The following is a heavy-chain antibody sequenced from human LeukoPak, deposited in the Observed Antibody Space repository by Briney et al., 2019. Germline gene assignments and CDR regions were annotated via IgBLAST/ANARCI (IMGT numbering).Heavy chain of an antibody. CDR1: GGSFSGYY. D-gene: IGHD3-3*01. V-gene: IGHV4-34*01. Sequence: SETLSLTCAVYGGSFSGYYWSWIRQPPGKGLEWIGEINHSGSTNYNPSLKSRVTISVDTSKNQFSLKLSSVTAADTAVYYCARTPRITIFGGDAFDIWGQGTMVTVSS. J-gene: IGHJ3*02. CDR2: INHSGST. CDR3: ARTPRITIFGGDAFDI.